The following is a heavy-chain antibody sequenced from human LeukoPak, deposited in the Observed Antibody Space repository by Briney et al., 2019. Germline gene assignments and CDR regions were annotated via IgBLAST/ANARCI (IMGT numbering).Heavy chain of an antibody. CDR3: AKPPGLRRLDP. Sequence: GGSLRLSCAASGFTFSTYAMSWVRQAPGKGLEWVSTISSSGGSTYYAYSVKGRFTISRDNSKNTLYLQMNSLRAEDTAVYYCAKPPGLRRLDPWGQGTLVTVSS. J-gene: IGHJ5*02. D-gene: IGHD5-12*01. CDR1: GFTFSTYA. CDR2: ISSSGGST. V-gene: IGHV3-23*01.